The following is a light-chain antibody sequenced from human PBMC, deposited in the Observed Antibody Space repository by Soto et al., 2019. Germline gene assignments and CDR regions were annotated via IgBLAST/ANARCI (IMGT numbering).Light chain of an antibody. V-gene: IGLV2-14*01. CDR1: STDIGAYKY. CDR2: DVI. CDR3: NSYTTSGTDV. Sequence: QSVLTQPASVSGSPGQSITISCTGTSTDIGAYKYVSWFQQHTGKAPKLLIYDVINRPSGVSNRFSGSKSGKTASLSIAGLHAEDVTDYYCNSYTTSGTDVFGTGIKVTVL. J-gene: IGLJ1*01.